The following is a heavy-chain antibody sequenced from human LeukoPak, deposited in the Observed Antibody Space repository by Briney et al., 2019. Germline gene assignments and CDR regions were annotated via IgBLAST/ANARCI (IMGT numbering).Heavy chain of an antibody. D-gene: IGHD6-19*01. CDR2: IYYSGST. CDR1: GSSISSSSYY. J-gene: IGHJ4*02. Sequence: SETLSLTCTVSGSSISSSSYYWGWIRQPPGKGLEWIGNIYYSGSTYYNPSLKSRVTISVDTSRNQFSLKLSSVTAADTAVYYCASLSSGWYKVDYWGQGTLVTVSS. V-gene: IGHV4-39*01. CDR3: ASLSSGWYKVDY.